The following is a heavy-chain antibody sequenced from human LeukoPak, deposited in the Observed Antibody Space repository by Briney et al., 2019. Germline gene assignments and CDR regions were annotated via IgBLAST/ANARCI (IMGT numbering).Heavy chain of an antibody. CDR1: GFTFSSYA. CDR2: MSGSGGST. D-gene: IGHD6-19*01. Sequence: GGSLRLSCAAPGFTFSSYAMSWVRQAPGKGLEWVSAMSGSGGSTYYADSVKGRFTISRDNSKNTLYLQMNSLRTEDTAVYYCSGIAVAGIYWGQGTLVTVSS. CDR3: SGIAVAGIY. J-gene: IGHJ4*02. V-gene: IGHV3-23*01.